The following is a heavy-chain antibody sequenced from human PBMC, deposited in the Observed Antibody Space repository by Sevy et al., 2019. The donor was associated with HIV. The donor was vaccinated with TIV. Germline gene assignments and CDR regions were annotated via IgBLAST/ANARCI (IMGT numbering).Heavy chain of an antibody. Sequence: GGSLRLSCAASGFTFDDYAMHWVRQAPGKGLEWVSGVSRNSASIGYAGSVRGRFTISRDNAKNSLSLQMNSLTSEDTAFYYCTKDLGATLVPGYCYDGTCWPRDGFDIWGHGTMVTVSS. J-gene: IGHJ3*02. V-gene: IGHV3-9*01. CDR3: TKDLGATLVPGYCYDGTCWPRDGFDI. D-gene: IGHD2-15*01. CDR2: VSRNSASI. CDR1: GFTFDDYA.